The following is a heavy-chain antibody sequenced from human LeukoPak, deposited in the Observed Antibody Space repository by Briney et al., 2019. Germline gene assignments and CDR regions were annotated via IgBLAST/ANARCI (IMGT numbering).Heavy chain of an antibody. D-gene: IGHD3-9*01. CDR2: LWRDGTNN. CDR3: AKEYEIFVGAFDI. J-gene: IGHJ3*02. Sequence: PGGSLRLSCVASGFTLRNYGMHWVRQAPGKGLEWVAVLWRDGTNNFYADSVKGRFRFSRDNSEDILYLQMNSLRAEDTAVYYCAKEYEIFVGAFDIWGQGTVVTVSS. CDR1: GFTLRNYG. V-gene: IGHV3-33*06.